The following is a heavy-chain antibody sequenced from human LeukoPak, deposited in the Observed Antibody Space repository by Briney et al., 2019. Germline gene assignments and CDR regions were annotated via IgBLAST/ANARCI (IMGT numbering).Heavy chain of an antibody. Sequence: GSLRLSCSASGFTFSTYYMLWVRQAPGQGLEYVSAISSNGGSTYYADSVKGRFTISRDNAKDTLYLQMNTIRGEDTAVYYCVKGGDFEYWGQGTLVIVSS. CDR2: ISSNGGST. CDR1: GFTFSTYY. V-gene: IGHV3-64D*06. J-gene: IGHJ4*02. CDR3: VKGGDFEY. D-gene: IGHD5-24*01.